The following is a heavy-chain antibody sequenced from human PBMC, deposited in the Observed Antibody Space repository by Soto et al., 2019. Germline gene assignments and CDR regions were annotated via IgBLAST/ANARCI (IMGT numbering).Heavy chain of an antibody. D-gene: IGHD2-2*01. CDR1: GGSIISYY. J-gene: IGHJ6*02. CDR3: TREKILVPAAPGSYYYYGMDV. CDR2: IYYSGST. Sequence: SETLSLTCTVSGGSIISYYWSWIRQPTGKGLEWIGYIYYSGSTNYNPSLKSRVTMSVDTSKNQFSLKLNSVTAADTAVYYCTREKILVPAAPGSYYYYGMDVWGQGTTVTVSS. V-gene: IGHV4-59*12.